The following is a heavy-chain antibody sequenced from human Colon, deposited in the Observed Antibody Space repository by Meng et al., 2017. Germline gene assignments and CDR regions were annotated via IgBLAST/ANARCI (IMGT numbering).Heavy chain of an antibody. V-gene: IGHV4-4*02. CDR2: ISQSGSS. CDR1: GGSISSTNW. J-gene: IGHJ1*01. D-gene: IGHD1-26*01. Sequence: QEAGPGLVKPSGTLSLTCAVSGGSISSTNWWSWIRRPPGKGLEWIGEISQSGSSNYNPSLKSRVTMSLDKSKNHFFLNLSSVSAADTAVYYCAREDGSIGFTPAGQWGQGTLVTVSS. CDR3: AREDGSIGFTPAGQ.